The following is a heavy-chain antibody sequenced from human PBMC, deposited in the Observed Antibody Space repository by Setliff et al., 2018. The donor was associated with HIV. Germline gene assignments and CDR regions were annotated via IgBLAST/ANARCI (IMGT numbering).Heavy chain of an antibody. J-gene: IGHJ4*02. CDR2: INPNSGGT. D-gene: IGHD2-2*01. V-gene: IGHV1-2*02. CDR1: EYTFTGYY. Sequence: GASVKVSCKASEYTFTGYYIHWVRQAPGRGLEWMGWINPNSGGTNYAQKFQGRVTMTRDTSISTAYMELSRLRSDDTAIYYCARGVVVVPTAMSDYWGQGTLVTVSS. CDR3: ARGVVVVPTAMSDY.